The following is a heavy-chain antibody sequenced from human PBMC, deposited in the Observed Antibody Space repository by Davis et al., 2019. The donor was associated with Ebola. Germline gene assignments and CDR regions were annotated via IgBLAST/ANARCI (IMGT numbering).Heavy chain of an antibody. J-gene: IGHJ3*02. CDR2: ITWNSGRT. D-gene: IGHD3-3*01. V-gene: IGHV3-9*01. Sequence: SLKISCAASGFSFDEYAMHWVRQAPGKGLEWVAGITWNSGRTGYADSVRGRLTISRDNAKNSLYLQVNSLRAEDTALYFCAKALTYDFWSGKDAFDIWGQGTMVTVSS. CDR3: AKALTYDFWSGKDAFDI. CDR1: GFSFDEYA.